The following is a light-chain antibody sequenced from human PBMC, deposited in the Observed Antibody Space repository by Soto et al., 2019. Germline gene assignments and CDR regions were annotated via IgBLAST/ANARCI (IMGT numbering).Light chain of an antibody. CDR1: QSISNW. CDR2: HAS. J-gene: IGKJ5*01. V-gene: IGKV1-5*01. CDR3: QQYGRSLPIT. Sequence: DIQMTQSPSTLSASVGDRVTITCRASQSISNWLAWYQQKPGTAPKLLIYHASTLESGVPSRFSGSGSGTDFTLTISRVEPEDFAVYYCQQYGRSLPITFGQGTRLEIK.